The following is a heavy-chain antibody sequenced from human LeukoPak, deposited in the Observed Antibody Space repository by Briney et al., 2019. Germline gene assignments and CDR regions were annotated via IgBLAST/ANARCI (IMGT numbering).Heavy chain of an antibody. CDR3: ARDSMAIFY. V-gene: IGHV4-59*01. CDR2: IYYSGST. D-gene: IGHD5-24*01. CDR1: GGSISSYY. Sequence: SETLSLTCTVSGGSISSYYWSWIRQPPGKGLEWIGYIYYSGSTNYNPSLKSRVTISVDTSKNQFSLKLSSVTAADTAVYYCARDSMAIFYWGQGTLVTVSS. J-gene: IGHJ4*02.